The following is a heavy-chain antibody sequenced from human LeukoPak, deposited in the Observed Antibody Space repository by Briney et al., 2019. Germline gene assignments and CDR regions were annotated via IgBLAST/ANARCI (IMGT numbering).Heavy chain of an antibody. D-gene: IGHD3-22*01. V-gene: IGHV4-59*01. CDR1: GGSISPYY. Sequence: PSETLSLTCTVSGGSISPYYWSWIRQTPGKGLEWIGHIYYSGSTDYNPSLKSRVTISVDTSKNQFSLKLSSVTAADTAVYYCARGTYDSSGYSTDYWGQGTLVTVSS. J-gene: IGHJ4*02. CDR2: IYYSGST. CDR3: ARGTYDSSGYSTDY.